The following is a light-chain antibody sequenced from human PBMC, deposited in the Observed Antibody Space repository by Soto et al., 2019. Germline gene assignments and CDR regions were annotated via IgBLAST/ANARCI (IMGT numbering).Light chain of an antibody. CDR1: QSISSY. CDR3: QQSYSTPYT. Sequence: DIQMTQSPSSLSASVGDRVTITCRASQSISSYLHWYQHKPGKAPRLLIYAASSLQIGVPSRFSGSGSGTDFTLTISSLRPEVFATYFCQQSYSTPYTFGQGTKLEIK. V-gene: IGKV1-39*01. CDR2: AAS. J-gene: IGKJ2*01.